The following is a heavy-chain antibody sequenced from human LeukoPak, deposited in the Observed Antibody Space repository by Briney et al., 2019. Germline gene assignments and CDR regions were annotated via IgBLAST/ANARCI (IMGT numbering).Heavy chain of an antibody. J-gene: IGHJ6*02. CDR2: ISSSGRLM. CDR1: GFTFSDYY. Sequence: GGSLRLSFAASGFTFSDYYIHWIRQAPGKGLEWVSHISSSGRLMQYADSVKGRFTITRDNAQNFMSLQMNSLKPEDTAVYYCARDTNNGLDVWGRGTTVTVSS. CDR3: ARDTNNGLDV. V-gene: IGHV3-11*01. D-gene: IGHD1-14*01.